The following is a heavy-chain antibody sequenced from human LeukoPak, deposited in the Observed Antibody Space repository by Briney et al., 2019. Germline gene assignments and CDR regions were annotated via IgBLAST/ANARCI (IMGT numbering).Heavy chain of an antibody. Sequence: ASVKVSCKASGYTFTGFYLHWVRQAPGQGLEWMGRIDPNSGATDYAQKFQGRVTMTRDTSISTAYMELSGLRSDDTAVYYCARDWGSGTYDSWGQGTLVTVSS. D-gene: IGHD1-26*01. CDR3: ARDWGSGTYDS. J-gene: IGHJ5*01. V-gene: IGHV1-2*06. CDR1: GYTFTGFY. CDR2: IDPNSGAT.